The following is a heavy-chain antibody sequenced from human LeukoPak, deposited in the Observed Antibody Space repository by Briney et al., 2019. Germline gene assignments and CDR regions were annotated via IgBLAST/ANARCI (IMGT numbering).Heavy chain of an antibody. D-gene: IGHD1-26*01. J-gene: IGHJ3*02. CDR2: IYYSGST. Sequence: SETLSLTCTVSGGSISSYYWSWIRQSPGKGLEWIGYIYYSGSTNYNPSLKSRVTISVDTSKNQFSLKLSSVTAADTAVYYCASTLIVGATSGAFDIWGQGTMVTVSS. CDR3: ASTLIVGATSGAFDI. V-gene: IGHV4-59*08. CDR1: GGSISSYY.